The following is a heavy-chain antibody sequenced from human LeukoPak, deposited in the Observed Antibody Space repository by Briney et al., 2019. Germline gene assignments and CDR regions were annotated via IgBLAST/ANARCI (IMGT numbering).Heavy chain of an antibody. D-gene: IGHD3-16*02. J-gene: IGHJ4*02. CDR3: AKVPTPIGDY. Sequence: GGSLRLSCAASGFIFTTYGMHWVRQAPGKGLERVAFIRYDGSNKYYADSVKGRFTISRDNSKNTLYLQMNSLRAEDTAVYYCAKVPTPIGDYWGQGTLVTVSS. V-gene: IGHV3-30*02. CDR1: GFIFTTYG. CDR2: IRYDGSNK.